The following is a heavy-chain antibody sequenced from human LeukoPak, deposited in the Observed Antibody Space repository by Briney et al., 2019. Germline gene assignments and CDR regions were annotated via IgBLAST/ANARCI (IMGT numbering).Heavy chain of an antibody. V-gene: IGHV4-59*01. CDR1: GGSISSYY. CDR3: ARSPLEGYDFWSGYLYYFDY. D-gene: IGHD3-3*01. CDR2: IYYSGST. Sequence: ASETLSLTCTVSGGSISSYYWSWIRQPPGKGLEWIGYIYYSGSTNYNPSLKSRATISVDTSKNQFSLKLSSVTAADTAVYYCARSPLEGYDFWSGYLYYFDYWGQGTLVTVSS. J-gene: IGHJ4*02.